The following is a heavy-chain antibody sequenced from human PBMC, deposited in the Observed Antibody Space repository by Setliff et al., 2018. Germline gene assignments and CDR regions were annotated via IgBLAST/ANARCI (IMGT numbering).Heavy chain of an antibody. CDR2: ISSSSSYI. D-gene: IGHD2-15*01. Sequence: PGGSLRLSCAASGFTFSSYSMNWVRQAPGKGLEWVSSISSSSSYIYYADLVKGRFTISRDNAKNSLYLQMNSLRAEDTAVYYCARDSVSGEYYYYYYMDVWGKGTTVTVSS. V-gene: IGHV3-21*01. J-gene: IGHJ6*03. CDR1: GFTFSSYS. CDR3: ARDSVSGEYYYYYYMDV.